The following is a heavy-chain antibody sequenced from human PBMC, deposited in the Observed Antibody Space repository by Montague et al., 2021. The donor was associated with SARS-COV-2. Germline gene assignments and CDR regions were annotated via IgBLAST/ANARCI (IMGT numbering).Heavy chain of an antibody. D-gene: IGHD4-17*01. CDR1: GGSFSGYY. Sequence: SETLSLTCAVYGGSFSGYYWSWIRQPPGKGLEWIGEINHSGSTNYNPSLKSRVTISVDTSKNQFSLKLSSVPAADTAVYYCARGRTVTTFYYYYYYGMDVWGQGTTVTVSS. CDR2: INHSGST. J-gene: IGHJ6*02. V-gene: IGHV4-34*01. CDR3: ARGRTVTTFYYYYYYGMDV.